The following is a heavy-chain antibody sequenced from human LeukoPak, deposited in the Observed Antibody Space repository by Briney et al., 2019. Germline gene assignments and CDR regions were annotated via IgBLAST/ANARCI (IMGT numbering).Heavy chain of an antibody. CDR3: ARSLTGVTSY. CDR1: GFTFSSIW. CDR2: IKPDGSEK. J-gene: IGHJ4*02. Sequence: GGSLRLSCAASGFTFSSIWMTWVRQAPGKGLKWVANIKPDGSEKSYVDSVRGQFTISRDNAKNSLYLQMNSLRAEDTAVYYCARSLTGVTSYWGQGTLVTVSS. V-gene: IGHV3-7*01. D-gene: IGHD7-27*01.